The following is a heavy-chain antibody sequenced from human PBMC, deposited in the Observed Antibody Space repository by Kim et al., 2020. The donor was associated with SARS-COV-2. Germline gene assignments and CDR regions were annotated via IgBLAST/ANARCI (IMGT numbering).Heavy chain of an antibody. CDR2: VYYRGDT. J-gene: IGHJ4*02. Sequence: SETLSLTCTVSGGSMSGDYWSWIRQPPGKGLEWIGYVYYRGDTSYNPSLNSRVTISADTSNNHFSLKLTSVTAADTAIYYCARDLRLTTGFDSWGQGTLVLVSS. V-gene: IGHV4-59*13. CDR1: GGSMSGDY. CDR3: ARDLRLTTGFDS. D-gene: IGHD2-2*01.